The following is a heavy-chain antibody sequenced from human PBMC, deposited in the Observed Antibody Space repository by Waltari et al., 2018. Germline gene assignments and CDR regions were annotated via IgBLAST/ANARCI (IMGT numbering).Heavy chain of an antibody. J-gene: IGHJ3*01. D-gene: IGHD3-22*01. Sequence: QVQLQESGPGLARPSETLSLSCAASGFPITSGYYWAWVRQPPGKGLEWIASVVRNRYKYYNPSLQSRVTISMDTSKNQISLQLTSVTAADTALYYCVRPMYDSSDQGLAFDLWGQGTMVTVSS. CDR1: GFPITSGYY. CDR3: VRPMYDSSDQGLAFDL. V-gene: IGHV4-38-2*01. CDR2: VVRNRYK.